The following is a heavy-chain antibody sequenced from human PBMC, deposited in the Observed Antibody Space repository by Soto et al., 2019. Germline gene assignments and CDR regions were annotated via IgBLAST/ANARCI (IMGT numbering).Heavy chain of an antibody. V-gene: IGHV4-39*07. CDR2: IFYSGST. Sequence: SETLSLTCTVSGGSISSSSYYWGWIRQPPGKGLEWIGSIFYSGSTYYNPSLKSRVTISVDASKNQFSLKLSSVTAADTAVYYCARTTYYYDSSGYYLDYWGQGTLVTVS. CDR1: GGSISSSSYY. J-gene: IGHJ4*02. D-gene: IGHD3-22*01. CDR3: ARTTYYYDSSGYYLDY.